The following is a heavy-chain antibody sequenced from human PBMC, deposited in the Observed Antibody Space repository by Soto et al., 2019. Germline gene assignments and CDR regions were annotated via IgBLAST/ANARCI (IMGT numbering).Heavy chain of an antibody. CDR3: AREDILGTRSFDY. V-gene: IGHV3-48*02. CDR1: GFIFRKYS. CDR2: ISSNSVTI. Sequence: GGSLRLSSGASGFIFRKYSMNWVRQAQGKGLEWLSYISSNSVTIYYADSVRGRFTIFRDNAKNSLYLQMNSLRDEDTAVYYCAREDILGTRSFDYWGQGARVTGSS. D-gene: IGHD1-26*01. J-gene: IGHJ4*02.